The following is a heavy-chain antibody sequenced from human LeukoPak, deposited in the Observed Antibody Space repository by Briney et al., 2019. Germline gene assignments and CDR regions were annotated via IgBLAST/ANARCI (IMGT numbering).Heavy chain of an antibody. Sequence: PGGSLRLSCAASGFTFSSYEMNWVRQAPGKGLEWVSSISSSSSYIYYADSVKGRFTISRDNAKNSLYLQMNSLRAEDTAVYYCARDGEDYYDSSGYYGRFDYWGQGTLVTVSS. CDR1: GFTFSSYE. D-gene: IGHD3-22*01. V-gene: IGHV3-21*01. CDR2: ISSSSSYI. CDR3: ARDGEDYYDSSGYYGRFDY. J-gene: IGHJ4*02.